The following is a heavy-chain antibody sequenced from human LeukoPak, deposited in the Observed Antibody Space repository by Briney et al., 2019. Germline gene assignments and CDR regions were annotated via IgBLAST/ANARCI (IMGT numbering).Heavy chain of an antibody. CDR2: MNPNSGNT. CDR1: GYTLTSYD. V-gene: IGHV1-8*02. CDR3: ARDLVDSSGYYYSDY. J-gene: IGHJ4*02. Sequence: ASVKVPCKASGYTLTSYDINWVRQATGQGLEWMGCMNPNSGNTGYAQKFQGRVTMTTDTSTSTAYMELRSLRSDDTAVYYCARDLVDSSGYYYSDYWGQGTLVTVSS. D-gene: IGHD3-22*01.